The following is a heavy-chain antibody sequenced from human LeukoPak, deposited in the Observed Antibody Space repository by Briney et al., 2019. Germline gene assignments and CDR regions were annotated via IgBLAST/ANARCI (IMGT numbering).Heavy chain of an antibody. CDR2: ISSSSSYI. J-gene: IGHJ6*02. CDR3: ARDFPRRGRIVVVPAAYYYYYGMDV. D-gene: IGHD2-2*01. CDR1: EFTFSSYS. V-gene: IGHV3-21*01. Sequence: GGSLRLSCAASEFTFSSYSMNWVRQAPGKGLEWVSSISSSSSYIYYADSVKGRFTISRDNAKNSLYLQMNSLRAEDTAVYYCARDFPRRGRIVVVPAAYYYYYGMDVWGQGTTVTVSS.